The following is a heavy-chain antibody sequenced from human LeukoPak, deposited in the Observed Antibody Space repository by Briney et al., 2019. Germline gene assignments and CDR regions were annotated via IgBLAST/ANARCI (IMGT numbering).Heavy chain of an antibody. J-gene: IGHJ4*02. D-gene: IGHD2-2*01. V-gene: IGHV4-31*03. Sequence: PSETLSLTCTVSGGSISSGGYYWSWIRQHPGKGLEWIGYIYYSGSTYYNPSLKSRVTISVDTSKNQFSLKLSSVTAADTAVYYCARLSYCNSTSCSYYFDYWGQGTLVTVSS. CDR3: ARLSYCNSTSCSYYFDY. CDR2: IYYSGST. CDR1: GGSISSGGYY.